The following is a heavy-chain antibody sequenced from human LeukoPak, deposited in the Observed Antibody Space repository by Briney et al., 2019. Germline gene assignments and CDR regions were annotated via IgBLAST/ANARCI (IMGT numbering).Heavy chain of an antibody. V-gene: IGHV4-39*01. CDR1: GGSISSSSYY. D-gene: IGHD3-22*01. CDR2: IYYSGST. J-gene: IGHJ4*02. Sequence: PSDTLSLTCTVSGGSISSSSYYWGWIRQPPGKGLEWIGSIYYSGSTYYNPSLKSRVTISVDTSKNQFSLKLSSVTAADTAVYYCARLITMIVVVGDYWGQGTLVTVSS. CDR3: ARLITMIVVVGDY.